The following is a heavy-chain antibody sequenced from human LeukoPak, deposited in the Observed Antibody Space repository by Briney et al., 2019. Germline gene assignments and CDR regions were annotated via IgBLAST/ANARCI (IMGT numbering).Heavy chain of an antibody. CDR1: GFTLDDYA. D-gene: IGHD1-26*01. CDR2: ISGDGDST. CDR3: AKGVRSGTYYNCFDP. V-gene: IGHV3-43*02. J-gene: IGHJ5*02. Sequence: GGSLRLSCVASGFTLDDYALHWVRQAPGKGLEWIALISGDGDSTYYADSVKGRFTISRDNSKNSLYLQMSSLRAEDIALYYCAKGVRSGTYYNCFDPWGQGTLVTVSS.